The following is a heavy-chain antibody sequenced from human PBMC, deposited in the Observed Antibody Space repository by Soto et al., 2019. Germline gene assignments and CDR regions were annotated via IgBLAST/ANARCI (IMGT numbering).Heavy chain of an antibody. CDR2: FRSGGDDETT. CDR3: AKKVNSGSGSQFFDY. CDR1: GFTFSSYS. Sequence: PGGSLRLSCAASGFTFSSYSMSWVRQAPGKGLEWVSGFRSGGDDETTYYADAVRGRFTISRDNSKNTLFPQMNSLRAEDTAIYYCAKKVNSGSGSQFFDYWGQGTLVTVSS. J-gene: IGHJ4*02. D-gene: IGHD3-10*01. V-gene: IGHV3-23*01.